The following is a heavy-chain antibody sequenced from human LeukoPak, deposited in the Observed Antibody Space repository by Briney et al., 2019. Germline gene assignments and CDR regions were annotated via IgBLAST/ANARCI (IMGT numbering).Heavy chain of an antibody. CDR1: GGSISSVDYY. CDR2: IYYNGST. Sequence: PSETLSLTCTVSGGSISSVDYYWSWIRQPPGKGLEWIGYIYYNGSTNYNPSLKSRVTISVDTSKNQFSLKLSSVTAADTAVYYCARCIAVAGYNWFDPWGQGTLVTVSS. V-gene: IGHV4-30-4*01. D-gene: IGHD6-19*01. CDR3: ARCIAVAGYNWFDP. J-gene: IGHJ5*02.